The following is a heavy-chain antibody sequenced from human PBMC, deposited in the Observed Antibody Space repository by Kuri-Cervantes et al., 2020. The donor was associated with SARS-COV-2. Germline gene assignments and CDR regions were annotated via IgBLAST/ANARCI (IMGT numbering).Heavy chain of an antibody. CDR2: FDPEDGET. CDR1: GYTLTELS. Sequence: ASVKVSCKVSGYTLTELSMHWVRQAPGKGLEWMGGFDPEDGETIYAQKFQGRVTMTEDTSTDTAYMELSSLRSEDTAVYYCARGPNYCGGDCYELEAEYFQHWGQGTLVTVSS. V-gene: IGHV1-24*01. CDR3: ARGPNYCGGDCYELEAEYFQH. D-gene: IGHD2-21*01. J-gene: IGHJ1*01.